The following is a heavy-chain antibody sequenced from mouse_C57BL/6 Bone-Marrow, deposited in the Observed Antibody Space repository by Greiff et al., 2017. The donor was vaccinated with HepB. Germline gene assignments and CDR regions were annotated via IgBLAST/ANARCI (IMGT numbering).Heavy chain of an antibody. CDR3: AREGGETAQASYYAMDY. CDR2: IWGVGST. D-gene: IGHD3-2*02. Sequence: VQLVESGPGLVAPSQRLSITCTVSGFSLTSYGVDWVRQSPGKGLEWLGVIWGVGSTNYNSALKSRLSISKDNSKSQVFLKMNSLQTDDTAMYYCAREGGETAQASYYAMDYWGQGTSVTVSS. CDR1: GFSLTSYG. J-gene: IGHJ4*01. V-gene: IGHV2-6*01.